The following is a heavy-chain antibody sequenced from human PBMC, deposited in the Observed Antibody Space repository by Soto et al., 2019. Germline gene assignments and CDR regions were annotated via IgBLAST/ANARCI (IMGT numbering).Heavy chain of an antibody. CDR1: GFTFSSCG. D-gene: IGHD5-18*01. V-gene: IGHV3-48*01. J-gene: IGHJ3*02. CDR3: ARGRYGPEADAFDI. Sequence: SLRLSCAASGFTFSSCGMNWVRQTPGKGLEWVSYISDSGATKHYADSVKGRFTISRDNGKDSLYLQMNSLRAEDTAVYYCARGRYGPEADAFDIWGQGTMVTV. CDR2: ISDSGATK.